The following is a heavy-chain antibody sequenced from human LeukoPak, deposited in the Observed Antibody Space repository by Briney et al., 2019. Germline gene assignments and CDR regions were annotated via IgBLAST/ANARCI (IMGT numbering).Heavy chain of an antibody. CDR2: INHSGST. CDR3: ASLAGHAFDI. CDR1: GGSFSGYY. Sequence: TSETLSLTCAVYGGSFSGYYWSWIRQPPGKGLEWIGEINHSGSTNYNPSLKSRVTISVDTSKNQFSLKLSSVTAADTAVYYCASLAGHAFDIWGQGTMVTVSS. D-gene: IGHD1-14*01. V-gene: IGHV4-34*01. J-gene: IGHJ3*02.